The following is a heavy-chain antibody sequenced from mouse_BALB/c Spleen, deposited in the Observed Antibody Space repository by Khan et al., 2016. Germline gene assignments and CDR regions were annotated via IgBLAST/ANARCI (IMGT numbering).Heavy chain of an antibody. D-gene: IGHD2-4*01. CDR1: GFNIKDTY. Sequence: VRLQQSGAELVKPGASVKLSCTASGFNIKDTYMHWVKQRPEQGLEWIGRIDPANGNTKYDPKFQGKATITADTSSNTAYLQLSSLTSEDTAVYCCARRGYYDYDGAMDYWGQGTSVTVSS. V-gene: IGHV14-3*02. J-gene: IGHJ4*01. CDR3: ARRGYYDYDGAMDY. CDR2: IDPANGNT.